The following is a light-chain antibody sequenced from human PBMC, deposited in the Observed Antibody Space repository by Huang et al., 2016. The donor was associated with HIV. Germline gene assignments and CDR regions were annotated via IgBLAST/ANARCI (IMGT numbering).Light chain of an antibody. CDR1: QSISNW. V-gene: IGKV1-5*01. CDR2: DSS. J-gene: IGKJ4*01. CDR3: QQYNSYPLT. Sequence: DIQMTQSPSTLSASVGDRVTITCRASQSISNWLAWYQQKPGKAPKLLIYDSSSLETGVPSRVSGSGSGTEFTLTITSLQPDNFATYFCQQYNSYPLTFGGGTKVEIK.